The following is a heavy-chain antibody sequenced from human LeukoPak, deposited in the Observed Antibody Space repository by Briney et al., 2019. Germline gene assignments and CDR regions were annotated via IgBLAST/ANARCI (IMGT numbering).Heavy chain of an antibody. CDR3: ASTSMIVAYYFDY. CDR2: IIPIFGTA. D-gene: IGHD3-22*01. V-gene: IGHV1-69*05. Sequence: RASVKVSCKASGGTFSSYAISWVRQAPGQGLEWMGGIIPIFGTANYAQKFQGRVTITTDESTSTAYMELSSLRSEDTAVYYCASTSMIVAYYFDYWGQGTLVTVSS. J-gene: IGHJ4*02. CDR1: GGTFSSYA.